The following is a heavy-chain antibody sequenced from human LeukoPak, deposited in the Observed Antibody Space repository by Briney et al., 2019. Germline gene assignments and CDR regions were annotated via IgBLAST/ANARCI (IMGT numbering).Heavy chain of an antibody. CDR1: GFTVSSNY. CDR2: IYSGGST. CDR3: ARDLHVRGLAFDI. J-gene: IGHJ3*02. D-gene: IGHD3-10*02. V-gene: IGHV3-53*01. Sequence: PGGSLRLSCAASGFTVSSNYMSWVRQAPGKGLEWVSVIYSGGSTYYADSVKGRFTISRDNSKNTLYLQMNSLRAEDTAVYYCARDLHVRGLAFDIWGQGTMVTVSS.